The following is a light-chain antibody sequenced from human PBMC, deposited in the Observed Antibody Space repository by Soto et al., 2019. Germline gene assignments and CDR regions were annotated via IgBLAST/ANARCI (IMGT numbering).Light chain of an antibody. V-gene: IGLV7-46*01. CDR2: DTS. CDR1: TGPVTSSHY. Sequence: QAVVTQEPSLTLSPGGTVTLTCGSSTGPVTSSHYPYWFQQKPGQAPRTLIFDTSNKLSWTPARFSGSLLGGKAALILTGAQPEDEAEYYCLLCYSEIRLFGGGTKLTVL. CDR3: LLCYSEIRL. J-gene: IGLJ2*01.